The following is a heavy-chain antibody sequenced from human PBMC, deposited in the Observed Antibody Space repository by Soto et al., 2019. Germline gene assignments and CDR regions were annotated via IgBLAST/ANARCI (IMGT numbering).Heavy chain of an antibody. J-gene: IGHJ6*02. CDR3: TTDPQKRYCSGGSCIMDV. D-gene: IGHD2-15*01. Sequence: GGSLRLSCAASGFTFSNAWMSWVRQAPGKGLEWVGRIKSKTDGGTTDYAAPVKGRFTISRDDSKNTLYPQMNSLKTEDTAVYYCTTDPQKRYCSGGSCIMDVWGQGTTVTVSS. CDR1: GFTFSNAW. CDR2: IKSKTDGGTT. V-gene: IGHV3-15*01.